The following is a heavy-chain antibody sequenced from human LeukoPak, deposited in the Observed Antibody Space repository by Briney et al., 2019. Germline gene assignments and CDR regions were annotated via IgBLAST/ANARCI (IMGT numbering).Heavy chain of an antibody. CDR1: GSSFSSYT. CDR2: ISSNGVNT. D-gene: IGHD3-16*01. J-gene: IGHJ4*02. Sequence: GGSLRLSCSASGSSFSSYTMHWVRQAPGKGLEYVSGISSNGVNTYYPDSVKGRFTISRDNSKNTLYLQMSSLRPEDTAVYSCVKGDVYTSSGLDYWGQGTLVSVSS. V-gene: IGHV3-64D*06. CDR3: VKGDVYTSSGLDY.